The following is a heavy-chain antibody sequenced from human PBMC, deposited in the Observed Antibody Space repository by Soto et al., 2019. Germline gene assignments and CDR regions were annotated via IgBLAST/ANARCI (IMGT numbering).Heavy chain of an antibody. D-gene: IGHD1-1*01. J-gene: IGHJ4*02. CDR3: ARGRYGDY. CDR2: ISAHNDNT. Sequence: QVHLVQSGAEVRKPGASVKVSCKGSGYTFTTYGITWVRQAPGQGLEWMGWISAHNDNTNYAQKVQGRVTVTRDTPTSTDYIELRNLRSDDTVVYYCARGRYGDYWGQGALVTVSS. CDR1: GYTFTTYG. V-gene: IGHV1-18*01.